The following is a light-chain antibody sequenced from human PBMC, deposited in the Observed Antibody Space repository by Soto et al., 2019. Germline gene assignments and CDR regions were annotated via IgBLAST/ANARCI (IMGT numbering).Light chain of an antibody. CDR1: SSNIGAGYD. CDR2: GNT. J-gene: IGLJ3*02. V-gene: IGLV1-40*01. CDR3: QSFDRSLTAWV. Sequence: QPVLTQPPSVSGAPGQRVTISCTGSSSNIGAGYDVHWYQQLPGTAPTLLISGNTDRSSGVPDRFSGSKSGTSASLAITGLQTEDEADYYCQSFDRSLTAWVFGGGTKLTVL.